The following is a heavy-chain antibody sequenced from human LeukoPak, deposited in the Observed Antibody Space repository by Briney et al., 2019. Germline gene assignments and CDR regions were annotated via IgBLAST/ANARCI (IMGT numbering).Heavy chain of an antibody. J-gene: IGHJ6*03. CDR1: GGSISSYY. CDR3: ARFPSVHYYYYMDV. V-gene: IGHV4-59*01. D-gene: IGHD5/OR15-5a*01. CDR2: IYYSGST. Sequence: PSETLSLTCTVSGGSISSYYWSWIRQPPGKGLEWIGYIYYSGSTNYNPSLKSRVTISVDTSKNQFSLKLSSVTAADTAVYYCARFPSVHYYYYMDVWGKGTTVTVSS.